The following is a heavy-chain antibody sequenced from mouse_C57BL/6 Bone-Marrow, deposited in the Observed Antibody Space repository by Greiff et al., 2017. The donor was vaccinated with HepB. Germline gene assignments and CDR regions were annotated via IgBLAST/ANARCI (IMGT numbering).Heavy chain of an antibody. CDR1: GFTFSDFY. CDR3: ARDAGDGSSSYWYFDV. Sequence: EVKLMESGGGLVQSGRSLRLSCATSGFTFSDFYMEWVRQAPGKGLEWIAASRNKANDYTTEYSASVKGRFIVSRDTSQSILYLQMNALRAEDTAMYYCARDAGDGSSSYWYFDVWGTGTTVTVSS. CDR2: SRNKANDYTT. V-gene: IGHV7-1*01. D-gene: IGHD1-1*01. J-gene: IGHJ1*03.